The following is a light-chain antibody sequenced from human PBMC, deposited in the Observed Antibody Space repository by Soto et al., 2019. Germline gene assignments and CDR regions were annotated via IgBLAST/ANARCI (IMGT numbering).Light chain of an antibody. Sequence: DIVLTQSPATLSLSPGDRVTLSCRASQTVGRFLSWYQHSHGQGPRLLVYDASNRATGVPARFSGSGSETDFTLTSSSLEPEDFAVYYCQQRLHWPITFGQGTRLEIK. V-gene: IGKV3-11*01. J-gene: IGKJ5*01. CDR3: QQRLHWPIT. CDR1: QTVGRF. CDR2: DAS.